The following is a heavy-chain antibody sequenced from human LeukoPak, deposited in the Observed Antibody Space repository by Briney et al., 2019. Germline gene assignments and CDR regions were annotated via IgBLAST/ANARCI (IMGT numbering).Heavy chain of an antibody. V-gene: IGHV4-39*01. CDR1: SGSISSSSYY. Sequence: PSETLSLTCTVSSGSISSSSYYWGWIRQPPGKGLEWIGNIYYSGSTYYNPSLKSRVTISVDTSQSQFSLRLSSVTAADTAVYYCARYDSGGFYRNFDYWGQGTLVTVSP. J-gene: IGHJ4*02. D-gene: IGHD3-22*01. CDR2: IYYSGST. CDR3: ARYDSGGFYRNFDY.